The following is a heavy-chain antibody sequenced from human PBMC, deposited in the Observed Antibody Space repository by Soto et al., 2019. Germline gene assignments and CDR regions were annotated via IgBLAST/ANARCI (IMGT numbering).Heavy chain of an antibody. CDR1: GFTFSSYG. J-gene: IGHJ3*02. CDR2: ISYDGSNK. Sequence: QVQLVESGGGVVQPGRSLRLSCAASGFTFSSYGMHWVRQAPGKGLEWVAVISYDGSNKYYADSVKGRFTISRDNSKNXLYLQMNSLRAEDTAVYYCAKGRGYSYGEADAFDIWGQGTMVTVSS. V-gene: IGHV3-30*18. D-gene: IGHD5-18*01. CDR3: AKGRGYSYGEADAFDI.